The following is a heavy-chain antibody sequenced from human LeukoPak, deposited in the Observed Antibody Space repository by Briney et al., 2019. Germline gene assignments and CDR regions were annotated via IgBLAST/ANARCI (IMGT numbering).Heavy chain of an antibody. J-gene: IGHJ4*02. CDR1: GFTFSSYG. V-gene: IGHV3-33*06. CDR3: AKDAFYYDSSGPIDY. Sequence: GGSLRLSCAASGFTFSSYGMHWVRQAPGKGLEWVAVIWYDGSNKYYADSVKGRFTISRDNSKNTLYLQMNSLRAEDTAVYYCAKDAFYYDSSGPIDYWGQGTLVTVSS. D-gene: IGHD3-22*01. CDR2: IWYDGSNK.